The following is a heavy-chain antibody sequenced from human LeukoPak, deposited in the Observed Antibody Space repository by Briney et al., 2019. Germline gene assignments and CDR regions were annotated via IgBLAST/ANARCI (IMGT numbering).Heavy chain of an antibody. Sequence: GRSLRLSCAASGFTLDDYAMHWVRQAPGKGLEWVSGISWNSGSIGYADSVKGRFTISRDNAKNSLYLQMNSLRAEDTALYYCAKATSGYCSGGSCSTFDYWGQGTLVTVSS. V-gene: IGHV3-9*01. CDR3: AKATSGYCSGGSCSTFDY. CDR1: GFTLDDYA. D-gene: IGHD2-15*01. CDR2: ISWNSGSI. J-gene: IGHJ4*02.